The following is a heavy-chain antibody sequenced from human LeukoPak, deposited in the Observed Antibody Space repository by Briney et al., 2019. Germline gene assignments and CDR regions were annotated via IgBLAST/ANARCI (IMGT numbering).Heavy chain of an antibody. V-gene: IGHV1-69*13. CDR1: GGTFSSYA. D-gene: IGHD1-26*01. Sequence: ASVKVFCKASGGTFSSYAISWVRQAPGQGLEWMGGIIPIFGTANYAQKFQGRVTITADESTSTAYMELSSLRSEDTAVYYCARTRSYYESDYYMDVWGKGPRSPSP. CDR3: ARTRSYYESDYYMDV. CDR2: IIPIFGTA. J-gene: IGHJ6*03.